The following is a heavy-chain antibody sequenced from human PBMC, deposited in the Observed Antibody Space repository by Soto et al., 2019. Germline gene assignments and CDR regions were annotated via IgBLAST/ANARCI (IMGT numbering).Heavy chain of an antibody. CDR3: VRDGYYYDSSGLSDDAFDI. CDR2: ISRGGSPI. V-gene: IGHV3-48*03. D-gene: IGHD3-22*01. J-gene: IGHJ3*02. CDR1: GFTFSVYE. Sequence: PGGSLRLSCAASGFTFSVYEMNWVRQAPGKGLEWVSFISRGGSPIYYADSVKGRFTISRDDAKSSLYLQMNSLRVEDTAVYFCVRDGYYYDSSGLSDDAFDIWGQGTLVTVSS.